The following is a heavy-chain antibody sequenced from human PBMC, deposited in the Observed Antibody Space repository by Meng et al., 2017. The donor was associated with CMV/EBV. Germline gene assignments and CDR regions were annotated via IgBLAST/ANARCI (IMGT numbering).Heavy chain of an antibody. CDR3: ARMPRDGYNYIDY. D-gene: IGHD5-24*01. V-gene: IGHV1-69*12. CDR1: GSTFSSYA. Sequence: QVQCVPCGAEVKKAGAFGKVSCKAFGSTFSSYANSWVPQAPGQGLEGKGGINPIFGTANYAQKFQGRGTITADDSTSTAYMGLSSLRSEDTAVYYCARMPRDGYNYIDYWGQGTLVTVSS. J-gene: IGHJ4*02. CDR2: INPIFGTA.